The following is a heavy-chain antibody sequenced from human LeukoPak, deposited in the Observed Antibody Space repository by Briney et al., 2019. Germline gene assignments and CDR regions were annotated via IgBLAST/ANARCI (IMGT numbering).Heavy chain of an antibody. J-gene: IGHJ4*02. CDR3: AREGGPHRPLDY. Sequence: SETLSLTCAVYGRSFSGYYWSWIRQPPGKGLEWIGEINHSGSTNYNPSLKSRVTISVDKSENHISLKLTSVTAADTAVYYCAREGGPHRPLDYSGQGTLVTVAS. CDR2: INHSGST. V-gene: IGHV4-34*01. CDR1: GRSFSGYY.